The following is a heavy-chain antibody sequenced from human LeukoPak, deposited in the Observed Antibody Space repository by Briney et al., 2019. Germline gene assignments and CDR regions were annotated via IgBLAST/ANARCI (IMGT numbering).Heavy chain of an antibody. D-gene: IGHD4-17*01. CDR2: IKQDGSEK. V-gene: IGHV3-7*01. Sequence: GGSLRLSCAASGFTFSNYLISWVRQAPGKGLDWVANIKQDGSEKDYVESVKGGFTISRDNAKNTLYLQMNSLRAEDTAVYYCARDWAVTPRYFDLWGRGTLVTVSS. CDR3: ARDWAVTPRYFDL. J-gene: IGHJ2*01. CDR1: GFTFSNYL.